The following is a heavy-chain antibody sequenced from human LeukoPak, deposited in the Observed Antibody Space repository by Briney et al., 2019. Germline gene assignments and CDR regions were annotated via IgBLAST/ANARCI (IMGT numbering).Heavy chain of an antibody. Sequence: ASVKVSCKASGYTFTNHYMHWVRQAPGQGLEWMGMIDPNGGRIIYAQKLQGRVSMTRDTSTSTVYMELTSLRSEDTAVYSCATDPNGGVEGRFDYWGQGTLVTVSS. J-gene: IGHJ4*02. CDR3: ATDPNGGVEGRFDY. CDR1: GYTFTNHY. D-gene: IGHD7-27*01. CDR2: IDPNGGRI. V-gene: IGHV1-46*01.